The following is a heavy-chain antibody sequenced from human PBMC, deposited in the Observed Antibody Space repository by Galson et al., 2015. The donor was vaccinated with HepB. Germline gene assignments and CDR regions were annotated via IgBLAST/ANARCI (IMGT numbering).Heavy chain of an antibody. V-gene: IGHV3-23*01. Sequence: SLRLSCAASGFTFSSYAMSWVRQAPGKGLEWVSAISGSGGSTYYADSVKGRFTISRDNSKNTLYLQMNSLRAEDTAVYYCAKVGTTVRGPDYYYYMDVWGKGTTVTVSS. CDR3: AKVGTTVRGPDYYYYMDV. CDR2: ISGSGGST. CDR1: GFTFSSYA. J-gene: IGHJ6*03. D-gene: IGHD4-11*01.